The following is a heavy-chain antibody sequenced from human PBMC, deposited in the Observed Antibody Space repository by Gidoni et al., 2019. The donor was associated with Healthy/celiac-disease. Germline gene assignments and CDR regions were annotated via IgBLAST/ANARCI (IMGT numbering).Heavy chain of an antibody. CDR3: AKDLVAARRVYYGMDV. CDR2: ISYDGSNK. D-gene: IGHD2-15*01. V-gene: IGHV3-30*18. CDR1: GFTFSSYG. J-gene: IGHJ6*02. Sequence: QVQLVESGGGVVQPGRSLRLSCAASGFTFSSYGMHWVRRAPGKGLEWVAVISYDGSNKHYAYSVKGRFTISRDNSKNTLYLQMNSLRAEDTAVYYCAKDLVAARRVYYGMDVWGQGTTVTVSS.